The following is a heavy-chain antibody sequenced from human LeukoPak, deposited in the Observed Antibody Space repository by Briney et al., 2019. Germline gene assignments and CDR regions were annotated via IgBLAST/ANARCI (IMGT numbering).Heavy chain of an antibody. J-gene: IGHJ5*02. Sequence: PSGTLSLTCAVSGGSISSSNWWSWVRQPPGKGLEWIGEIYHSGSTNYNPSLKSRVTISVDTSKNLFSLNLKLTSVTAADTAVYYCARGGSGYDWFDPWGQGTLVTVSS. CDR3: ARGGSGYDWFDP. V-gene: IGHV4-4*02. D-gene: IGHD5-12*01. CDR2: IYHSGST. CDR1: GGSISSSNW.